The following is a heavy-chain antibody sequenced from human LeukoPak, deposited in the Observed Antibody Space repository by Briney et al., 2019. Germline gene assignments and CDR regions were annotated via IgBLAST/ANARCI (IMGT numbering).Heavy chain of an antibody. V-gene: IGHV4-4*07. Sequence: SETLSLTCSVSGGSFSNYYCNWIRQPAGKGLEWIGRIDSSGTTKYNPSLKSRVTMSIDTSQREVSLTLSSMTAADTAVYFCARGSGSYRPLYFFDYWGQETLVTVSS. CDR2: IDSSGTT. CDR3: ARGSGSYRPLYFFDY. CDR1: GGSFSNYY. D-gene: IGHD1-26*01. J-gene: IGHJ4*02.